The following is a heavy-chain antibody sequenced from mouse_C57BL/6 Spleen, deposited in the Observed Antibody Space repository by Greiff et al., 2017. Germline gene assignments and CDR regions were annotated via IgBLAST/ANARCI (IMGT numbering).Heavy chain of an antibody. J-gene: IGHJ2*01. CDR3: ARCESTMTYFDY. CDR1: GYTFTGYW. Sequence: QVQLQQSGAELMKPGASVKLSCKATGYTFTGYWIEWVKQRPGHGLEWIGEILPGSGSTNYNEKFKGKATFTAVTSYKTAYMHLSSLTTEDSAIYYCARCESTMTYFDYWGQGTTLTVSS. V-gene: IGHV1-9*01. D-gene: IGHD2-4*01. CDR2: ILPGSGST.